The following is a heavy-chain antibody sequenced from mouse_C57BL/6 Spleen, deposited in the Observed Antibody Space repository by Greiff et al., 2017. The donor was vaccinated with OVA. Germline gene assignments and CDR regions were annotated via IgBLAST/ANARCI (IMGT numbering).Heavy chain of an antibody. CDR3: ARDRGGSSLFDV. D-gene: IGHD1-1*01. CDR2: ISDGGSYT. CDR1: GFTFSSYA. Sequence: EVQGVESGGGLVKPGGSLKLSCAASGFTFSSYAMSWVRQTPETRLEWVATISDGGSYTYYPDNVKGRFTISRDNAKNNLYLQMSHLKSEDTAMYYCARDRGGSSLFDVWGTGTTVTVSS. J-gene: IGHJ1*03. V-gene: IGHV5-4*01.